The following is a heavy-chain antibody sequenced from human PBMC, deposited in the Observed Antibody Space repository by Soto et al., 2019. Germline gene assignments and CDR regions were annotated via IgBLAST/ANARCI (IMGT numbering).Heavy chain of an antibody. V-gene: IGHV4-31*03. Sequence: SETLSLTCTVSGGSISSGGYYWRWIRQHPGKGLEWIGYIYYSGSTYYNPSLKSRVTISVDTSKNQFSLKLSSVTSADTAVYYCVRDRYYDRSGYYYYYGMDVWGQGTTVTVSS. CDR1: GGSISSGGYY. J-gene: IGHJ6*02. D-gene: IGHD3-22*01. CDR3: VRDRYYDRSGYYYYYGMDV. CDR2: IYYSGST.